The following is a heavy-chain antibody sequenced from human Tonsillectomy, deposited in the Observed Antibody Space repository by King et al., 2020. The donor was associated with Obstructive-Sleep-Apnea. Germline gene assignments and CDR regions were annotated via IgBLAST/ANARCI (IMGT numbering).Heavy chain of an antibody. Sequence: VQLVESGGGLVQPGGSLRLSCAASGFTVSSNYMSWVRQAPGKGLEWVSVIYSGGTTYYADSVKGRFTISRDISNNTLYLQMNSLRAEDTAVYYCARAPFFWTDSEQFLYFDLWGRGTLSPASS. CDR2: IYSGGTT. CDR3: ARAPFFWTDSEQFLYFDL. J-gene: IGHJ2*01. D-gene: IGHD3/OR15-3a*01. V-gene: IGHV3-66*01. CDR1: GFTVSSNY.